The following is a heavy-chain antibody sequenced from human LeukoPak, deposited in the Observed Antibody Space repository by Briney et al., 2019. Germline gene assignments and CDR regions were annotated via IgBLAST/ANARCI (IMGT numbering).Heavy chain of an antibody. Sequence: GASVKVSRKTCVYTFSTYYMHGVRRPPAQGLEGLGIIHLTDGSTSYTQKIQGRVTVTRDTATGTVYLELRGLRSEDTAVYWCARANGRGLVYWGQGTLITVSS. CDR1: VYTFSTYY. D-gene: IGHD3-10*01. J-gene: IGHJ4*02. V-gene: IGHV1-46*01. CDR3: ARANGRGLVY. CDR2: IHLTDGST.